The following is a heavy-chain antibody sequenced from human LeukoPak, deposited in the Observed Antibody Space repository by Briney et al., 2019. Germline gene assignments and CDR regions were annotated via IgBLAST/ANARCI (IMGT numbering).Heavy chain of an antibody. D-gene: IGHD3-16*02. CDR3: ARVYLYTTGWSAAYYYFMDV. V-gene: IGHV1-18*01. CDR1: TYISSDFG. J-gene: IGHJ6*03. CDR2: VSGDNGRT. Sequence: PGASVKVSCKASTYISSDFGISWVRLAPGGGLEWMGWVSGDNGRTNYGHKFYGRVTMTMETSTNTASMELRGLRSDDTAIYYCARVYLYTTGWSAAYYYFMDVWGKGTTVIVSS.